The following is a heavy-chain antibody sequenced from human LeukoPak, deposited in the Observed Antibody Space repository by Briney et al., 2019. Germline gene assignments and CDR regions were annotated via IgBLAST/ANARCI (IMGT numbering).Heavy chain of an antibody. CDR3: AAEITIFGVGYNWFDP. Sequence: TLVKVSCKASGFTFTSSAMQWVRQARGQRLEWIGWIVVGSGDTNYAQKFQERVTITRDVSTSTAYMKLSSLRSEDTAVYYCAAEITIFGVGYNWFDPWGQGTLVTVSS. D-gene: IGHD3-3*01. CDR2: IVVGSGDT. J-gene: IGHJ5*02. V-gene: IGHV1-58*02. CDR1: GFTFTSSA.